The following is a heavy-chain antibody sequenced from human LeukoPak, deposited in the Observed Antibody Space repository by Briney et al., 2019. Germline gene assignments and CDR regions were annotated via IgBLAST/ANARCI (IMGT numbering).Heavy chain of an antibody. J-gene: IGHJ4*02. V-gene: IGHV1-69*13. Sequence: ASVKVCCTASGGTFSSYAINWVRQAPGQGLEWMGGIIPIFGTANYAQKFQGRVTITADESTSTAYMELSSLRSEETAVYYCARDGGFFDDWGQGTLVTASS. CDR3: ARDGGFFDD. CDR1: GGTFSSYA. D-gene: IGHD3-16*01. CDR2: IIPIFGTA.